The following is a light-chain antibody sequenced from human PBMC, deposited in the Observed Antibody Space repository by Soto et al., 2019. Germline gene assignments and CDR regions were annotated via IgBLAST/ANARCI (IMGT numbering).Light chain of an antibody. CDR1: NIGSKS. Sequence: SYELTQPPSVSVAPGKTARITCGGNNIGSKSEHWYQQKPGQAPVLVIYYDSDRPSGIPERFSGSNSGNTATLTISRVEAGDEADYYCQVWDSSSDSYVFGTGTKVTVL. J-gene: IGLJ1*01. CDR3: QVWDSSSDSYV. V-gene: IGLV3-21*04. CDR2: YDS.